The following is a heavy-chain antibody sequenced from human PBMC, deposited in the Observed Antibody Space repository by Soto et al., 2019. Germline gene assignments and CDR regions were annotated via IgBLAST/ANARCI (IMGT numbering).Heavy chain of an antibody. CDR2: ISYDGSNK. CDR3: AKDTSYYDSSGYYAV. CDR1: GFTFSSYG. D-gene: IGHD3-22*01. J-gene: IGHJ4*02. V-gene: IGHV3-30*18. Sequence: QSGGSLRLSCAASGFTFSSYGMHWVRQAPGKGLEWVAVISYDGSNKYYADSVKGRFTISRDNSKNTLYLQMNSLRAEDTAVYYCAKDTSYYDSSGYYAVWGQGTLVTVSS.